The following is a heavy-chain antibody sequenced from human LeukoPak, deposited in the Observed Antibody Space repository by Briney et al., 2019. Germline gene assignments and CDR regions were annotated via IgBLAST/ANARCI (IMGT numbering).Heavy chain of an antibody. CDR3: ARDIALYSSSWYSDY. CDR1: GFTFSTYS. J-gene: IGHJ4*02. D-gene: IGHD6-13*01. V-gene: IGHV3-48*04. Sequence: PGGSLRLSCAASGFTFSTYSMNWVRQAPGTGLEWVSYISSSSSTIYYADSVKGRFTISRDNAKNSLYLQMNSLRAEDTAVYYCARDIALYSSSWYSDYWGQGTLVTVSS. CDR2: ISSSSSTI.